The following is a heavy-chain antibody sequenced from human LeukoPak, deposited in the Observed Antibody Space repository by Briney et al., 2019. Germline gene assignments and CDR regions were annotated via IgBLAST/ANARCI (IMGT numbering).Heavy chain of an antibody. D-gene: IGHD3-22*01. CDR2: ISRDGGST. CDR3: AKDQYYYDSSGYYFFRYFDY. V-gene: IGHV3-43D*03. CDR1: GFHFDDYA. J-gene: IGHJ4*02. Sequence: GGSLRLSCAPSGFHFDDYAMHWVRQAPGKGLEWVSLISRDGGSTYYADSVKGRFTISRDNSKKTLYLQMNSLRAEDTAVYYCAKDQYYYDSSGYYFFRYFDYWGQGTLVTVSS.